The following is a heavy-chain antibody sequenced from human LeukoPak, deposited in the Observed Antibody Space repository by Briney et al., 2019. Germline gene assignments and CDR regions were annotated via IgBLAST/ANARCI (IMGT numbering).Heavy chain of an antibody. V-gene: IGHV4-59*08. CDR1: GGPIKSHY. J-gene: IGHJ4*02. Sequence: SETLSVTCTVSGGPIKSHYWNWIRQPPGKGLEWIGYVSYSGSTNYNPSLKSRVSISVDTSKNQFFLKLSSVTAADTAVYYCARPGSDWDMGPFDYWGQGTLVSVSS. CDR2: VSYSGST. CDR3: ARPGSDWDMGPFDY. D-gene: IGHD6-19*01.